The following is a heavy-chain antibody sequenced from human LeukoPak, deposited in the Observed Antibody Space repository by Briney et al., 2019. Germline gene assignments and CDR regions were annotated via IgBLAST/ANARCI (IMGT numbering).Heavy chain of an antibody. CDR1: GFTFSGHS. CDR2: INTRSDNI. D-gene: IGHD5-24*01. V-gene: IGHV3-48*01. J-gene: IGHJ4*02. CDR3: ARDFQRWLQPDY. Sequence: GWCLTLSCAASGFTFSGHSMNWLRPAPGRGPAWVSYINTRSDNIHYADSVKGRFTISRDNAKNSLYLQMNSLRGDDTAVYYCARDFQRWLQPDYWGQGTLVTVSS.